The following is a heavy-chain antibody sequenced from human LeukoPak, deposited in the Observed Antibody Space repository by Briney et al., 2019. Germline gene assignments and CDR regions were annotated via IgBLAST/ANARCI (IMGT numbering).Heavy chain of an antibody. D-gene: IGHD3-3*01. CDR1: GSTFSSYS. CDR2: IYSGGST. V-gene: IGHV3-66*02. CDR3: ARAPPSDFWSGPYYFDY. J-gene: IGHJ4*02. Sequence: GGSLRLSCAASGSTFSSYSMNWVRQAPGKGLEWVSVIYSGGSTYYADSVKGRFTISRDNSKNTLYLQMNSLRAEDTAVYYCARAPPSDFWSGPYYFDYWGQGTLVTVSS.